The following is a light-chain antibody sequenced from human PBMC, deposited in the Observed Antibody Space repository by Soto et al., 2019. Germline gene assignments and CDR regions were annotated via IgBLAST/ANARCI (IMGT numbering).Light chain of an antibody. V-gene: IGLV2-14*01. Sequence: QSVLTQPASVSGSPGQSITISCTGDIGGYSFVSWYQQHPGKAPQLIIYEVTDRPSGLSNRFSGSKSGNTASLTISGLQAEDEAVYYCSSYTASTTLFGGGTKLTVL. CDR3: SSYTASTTL. J-gene: IGLJ2*01. CDR2: EVT. CDR1: IGGYSF.